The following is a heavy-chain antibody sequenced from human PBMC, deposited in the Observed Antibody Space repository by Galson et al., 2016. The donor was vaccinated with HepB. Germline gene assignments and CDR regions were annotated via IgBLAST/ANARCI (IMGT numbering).Heavy chain of an antibody. D-gene: IGHD1-26*01. V-gene: IGHV3-30*18. J-gene: IGHJ4*02. CDR1: GFTFRSYG. CDR2: ISYDGNTK. Sequence: SLRLSCAASGFTFRSYGMHWVRQAPGKGLEWVAVISYDGNTKYYVDSVKGRFTISRDNSKNTLYLQMNSLRGEDTAVYFCAKDRSSGNYYDPVLFDSWGQGTLVTVSS. CDR3: AKDRSSGNYYDPVLFDS.